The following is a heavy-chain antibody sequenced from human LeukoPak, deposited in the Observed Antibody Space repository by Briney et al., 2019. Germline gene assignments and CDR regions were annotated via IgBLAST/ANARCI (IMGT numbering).Heavy chain of an antibody. D-gene: IGHD3-22*01. V-gene: IGHV3-9*01. Sequence: GGSLRLSCAASGFTFSSSAMSWVRQVPGKGLEWVSGISWNSGSIGYADSVKGRFTISRDNAKNSLYLQMNSLRAEDTALYYCAKDPYYDSSGYYSHWGQGTLVTVSS. CDR3: AKDPYYDSSGYYSH. CDR2: ISWNSGSI. CDR1: GFTFSSSA. J-gene: IGHJ4*02.